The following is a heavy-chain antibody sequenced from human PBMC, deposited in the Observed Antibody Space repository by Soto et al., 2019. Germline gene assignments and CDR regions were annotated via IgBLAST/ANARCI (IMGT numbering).Heavy chain of an antibody. Sequence: EVQLVESGGGLVQPGGSLRLSCAASGFTFSSYWMSWVRQAPGRGLEWMGNIKQDGTEKDYVDPVKGRFTISRDNARNSVFLQMDSLRADDTAVYYCATILNRAFETWGQGTMVTVSS. D-gene: IGHD3-3*01. CDR2: IKQDGTEK. CDR3: ATILNRAFET. CDR1: GFTFSSYW. J-gene: IGHJ3*02. V-gene: IGHV3-7*01.